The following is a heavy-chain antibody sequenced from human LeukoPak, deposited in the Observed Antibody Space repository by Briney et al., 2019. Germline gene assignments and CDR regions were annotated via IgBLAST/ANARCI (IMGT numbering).Heavy chain of an antibody. V-gene: IGHV4-39*07. CDR2: IYYSGST. D-gene: IGHD3-16*02. J-gene: IGHJ6*03. CDR3: AREEVIGRLHYYYYMDV. Sequence: SETLSLTCAVSGASISGSGYYWGWIRQPPGKGLEWIGSIYYSGSTYYNPSLKSRVTISVDTSKNQFSLKLSSVTAADTAVYYCAREEVIGRLHYYYYMDVWGKGTTVTVSS. CDR1: GASISGSGYY.